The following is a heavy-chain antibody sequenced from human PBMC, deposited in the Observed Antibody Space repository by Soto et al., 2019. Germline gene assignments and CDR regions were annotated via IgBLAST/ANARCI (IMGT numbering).Heavy chain of an antibody. Sequence: GEPLKSACQGTGYRFSSYWIGWVRQRPGKRLEWQGSVYPSDYDVRYSPAFEGQGTISAENSINTAYLQLLNLKASDSAINNCTKGATGAFDSWGQGTPVTVSS. J-gene: IGHJ4*02. CDR1: GYRFSSYW. V-gene: IGHV5-51*01. CDR3: TKGATGAFDS. D-gene: IGHD1-1*01. CDR2: VYPSDYDV.